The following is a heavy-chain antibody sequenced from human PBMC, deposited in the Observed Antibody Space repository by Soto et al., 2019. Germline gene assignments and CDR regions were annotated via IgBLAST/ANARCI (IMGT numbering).Heavy chain of an antibody. CDR3: ARARYSSSWSHYYYCYGMDV. D-gene: IGHD6-13*01. CDR1: GFTVSSNY. J-gene: IGHJ6*02. CDR2: IYSGGST. Sequence: PGGSLRLSCAASGFTVSSNYMSWVRQAPGKGLEWVSVIYSGGSTYYADSVKGRFTISRDNSKNTLYLQMNSLRAEDTAVYYCARARYSSSWSHYYYCYGMDVWGQGTTVTVSS. V-gene: IGHV3-53*01.